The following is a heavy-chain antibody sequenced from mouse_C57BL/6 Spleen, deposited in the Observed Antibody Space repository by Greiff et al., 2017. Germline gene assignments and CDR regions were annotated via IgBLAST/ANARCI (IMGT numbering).Heavy chain of an antibody. CDR1: GYTFTSYW. V-gene: IGHV1-52*01. Sequence: QVQLQQPGAALVRPGSSVQLSCKASGYTFTSYWMHWVKQRPIQGLEWIGNIDPSDSETHYNQKFKDKATLTVDKSSSTAYMQLSSLTSEDSAVYYCARVPHYYGSSEGYWGQGTTLTVSS. D-gene: IGHD1-1*01. CDR2: IDPSDSET. J-gene: IGHJ2*01. CDR3: ARVPHYYGSSEGY.